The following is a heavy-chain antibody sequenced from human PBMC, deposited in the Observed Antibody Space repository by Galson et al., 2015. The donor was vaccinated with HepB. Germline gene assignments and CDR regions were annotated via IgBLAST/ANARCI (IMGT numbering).Heavy chain of an antibody. J-gene: IGHJ4*02. CDR1: GFTFSAYG. CDR2: ITTNSDSK. V-gene: IGHV3-48*01. Sequence: SLRLSCAGSGFTFSAYGMNWVRQAPGKGLEWIAYITTNSDSKDYADSVKGRFTVSRDNAKSSLYLQMNSLRAEDTAVYYCVRVADSDYGDHTHFDYWGQGTLVTVSS. D-gene: IGHD4-17*01. CDR3: VRVADSDYGDHTHFDY.